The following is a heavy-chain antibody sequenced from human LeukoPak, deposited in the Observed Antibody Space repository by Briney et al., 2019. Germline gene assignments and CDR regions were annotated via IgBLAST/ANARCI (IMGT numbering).Heavy chain of an antibody. V-gene: IGHV3-48*01. D-gene: IGHD3-22*01. CDR1: GFAFSSYN. CDR2: ISSSSSTK. Sequence: GGSLRLSRAGSGFAFSSYNLNWVRQAPGGGLESVSYISSSSSTKYYADSVKGRFTISRDNSKNTLYLQMTSLGVEDTALYYCARSHPSDTSGWSNPYFDKWGQGTLVTVSS. J-gene: IGHJ4*02. CDR3: ARSHPSDTSGWSNPYFDK.